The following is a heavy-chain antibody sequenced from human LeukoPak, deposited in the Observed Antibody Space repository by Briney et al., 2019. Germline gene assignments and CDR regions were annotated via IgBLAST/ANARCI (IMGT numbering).Heavy chain of an antibody. CDR3: ARANLLLPKHEPGFDY. J-gene: IGHJ4*02. CDR2: INHSGST. Sequence: SETLSLTCAVYGGSFSGYYWSWIRQPPGRGLEWIGEINHSGSTNYNPSLKSRVTISVDTSKNQFSLKLSSVTAADTAVYYCARANLLLPKHEPGFDYWGQGTLVTVSS. V-gene: IGHV4-34*01. CDR1: GGSFSGYY. D-gene: IGHD2-15*01.